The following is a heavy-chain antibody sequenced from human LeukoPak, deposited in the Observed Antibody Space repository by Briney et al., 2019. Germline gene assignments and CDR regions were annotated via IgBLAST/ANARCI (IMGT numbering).Heavy chain of an antibody. D-gene: IGHD3-9*01. V-gene: IGHV1-46*01. J-gene: IGHJ4*02. CDR3: AREVDWSTGYFNY. CDR2: INPSGGST. Sequence: ASVKVSCKASGYNFPSHYIHWGGQAPGQGVEWVGIINPSGGSTSYAQKFQGRVTMTRDTSTSTVYMELSSLRSEDTAVYYCAREVDWSTGYFNYWGQGTLVTVSS. CDR1: GYNFPSHY.